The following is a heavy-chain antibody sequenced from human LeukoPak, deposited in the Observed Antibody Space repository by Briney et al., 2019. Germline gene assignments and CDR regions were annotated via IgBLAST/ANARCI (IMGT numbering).Heavy chain of an antibody. CDR2: INAGNDNT. CDR1: GYTFTSYA. V-gene: IGHV1-3*01. CDR3: TRGLLWFGELSPPGY. Sequence: GAPVKVSCKASGYTFTSYAMHWVRQAPGQRLEWMGWINAGNDNTKYSQKFQGRVTITRDTSASTVYMELSSLRSEDTAVYYCTRGLLWFGELSPPGYWGQGTLVTVSS. D-gene: IGHD3-10*01. J-gene: IGHJ4*02.